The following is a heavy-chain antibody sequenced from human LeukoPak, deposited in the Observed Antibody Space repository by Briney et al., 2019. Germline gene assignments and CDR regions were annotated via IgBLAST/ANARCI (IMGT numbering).Heavy chain of an antibody. J-gene: IGHJ4*02. D-gene: IGHD6-13*01. CDR3: ARDPHRYSSSWYYFDY. Sequence: PSETLSLTCTVSGYSISSGYYWGWIRQPPGKGLEWIGSIYHSGSTYYNPSLKSRVTISVDTSKNQFSLKLSSVTAADTAVYYCARDPHRYSSSWYYFDYWGQGTLVTVSS. V-gene: IGHV4-38-2*02. CDR1: GYSISSGYY. CDR2: IYHSGST.